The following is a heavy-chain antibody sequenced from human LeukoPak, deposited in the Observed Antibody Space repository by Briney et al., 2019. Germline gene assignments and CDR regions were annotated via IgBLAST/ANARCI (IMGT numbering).Heavy chain of an antibody. Sequence: GGSLRLSCAASGFTFSDYYMSWIRQAPGKGLEWVSYISSSGSTIYYADSVKGRFTISRDNAKNSLYLQMNSLRAEDTAVYYCARESGHYGDYRDAFDIWGQGTMVTVSS. D-gene: IGHD4-17*01. CDR3: ARESGHYGDYRDAFDI. CDR1: GFTFSDYY. CDR2: ISSSGSTI. J-gene: IGHJ3*02. V-gene: IGHV3-11*01.